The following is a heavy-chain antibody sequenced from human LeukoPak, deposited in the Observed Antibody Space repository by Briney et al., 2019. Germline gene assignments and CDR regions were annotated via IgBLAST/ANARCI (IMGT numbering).Heavy chain of an antibody. CDR3: ASFGSTGGPFDY. V-gene: IGHV1-2*02. CDR2: INPNSGGT. CDR1: AYTFTAYY. Sequence: ASVTVSCKASAYTFTAYYMHWVRLAPGQGLEWVGWINPNSGGTNYAQKFQGRVTMTRDTSISAAYMELSRLRSDDTAVYFCASFGSTGGPFDYWGQGTLVTVSS. J-gene: IGHJ4*02. D-gene: IGHD2-8*02.